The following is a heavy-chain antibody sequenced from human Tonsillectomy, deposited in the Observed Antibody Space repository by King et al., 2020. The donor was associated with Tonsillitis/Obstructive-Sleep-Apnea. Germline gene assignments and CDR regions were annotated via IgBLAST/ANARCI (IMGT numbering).Heavy chain of an antibody. V-gene: IGHV3-48*02. CDR2: ISSSSSTI. Sequence: VQLVESGGGLVQPGGSLRLSCAASGFTFSSYSVNWVRQAPGKGLEWVSYISSSSSTIYYADSVKGRFTISRDNAKNSLYLRMNSLRDEDTAVYYCARAPSQYDILTGYHRDWFDPWGQGTLVTVSS. J-gene: IGHJ5*02. CDR3: ARAPSQYDILTGYHRDWFDP. D-gene: IGHD3-9*01. CDR1: GFTFSSYS.